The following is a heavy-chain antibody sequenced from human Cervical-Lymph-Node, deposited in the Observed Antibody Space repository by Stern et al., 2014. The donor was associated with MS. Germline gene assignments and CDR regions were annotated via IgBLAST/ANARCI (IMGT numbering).Heavy chain of an antibody. V-gene: IGHV3-64*01. J-gene: IGHJ6*02. Sequence: EVHLVESGGGLVQPGGSLRLSCAASGFTFSDYALFWVRQAPGKGLEHVSSISSNGGSTFYANSVKGRFTISRDNSKNTLSLQMGSLRAEDMAVYHCARGTTTVSFYYGMDVWGQGTTVTVSS. CDR3: ARGTTTVSFYYGMDV. D-gene: IGHD1/OR15-1a*01. CDR1: GFTFSDYA. CDR2: ISSNGGST.